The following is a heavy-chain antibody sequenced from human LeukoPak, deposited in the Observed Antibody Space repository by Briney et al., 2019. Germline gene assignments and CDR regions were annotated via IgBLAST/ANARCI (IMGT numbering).Heavy chain of an antibody. CDR1: AFTSSSYW. Sequence: PGGSLRLSCGASAFTSSSYWMSWVRQAPGRGLEWVANIKQDGSEKDYVDSVKGRFTISRDNAKNSLYLQMTNLRAEDTAIYYCAKLGGTARFDPWGQGTLVTVSS. CDR3: AKLGGTARFDP. V-gene: IGHV3-7*01. D-gene: IGHD1-7*01. CDR2: IKQDGSEK. J-gene: IGHJ5*02.